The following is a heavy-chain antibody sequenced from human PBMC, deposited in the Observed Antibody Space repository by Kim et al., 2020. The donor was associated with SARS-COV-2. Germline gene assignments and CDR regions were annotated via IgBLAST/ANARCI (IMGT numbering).Heavy chain of an antibody. V-gene: IGHV3-11*06. CDR3: ARGGASFLRFRGVCGMDA. Sequence: NYADSVKCLFTISRDNAKNSLYLQMSSLTAEDTAVYYCARGGASFLRFRGVCGMDAWVNGTTVTV. J-gene: IGHJ6*04. D-gene: IGHD1-26*01.